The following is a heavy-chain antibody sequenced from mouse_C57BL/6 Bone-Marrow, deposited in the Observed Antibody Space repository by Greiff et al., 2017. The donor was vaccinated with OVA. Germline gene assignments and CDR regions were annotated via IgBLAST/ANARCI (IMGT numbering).Heavy chain of an antibody. CDR3: TRNYGNSDYYAMDY. J-gene: IGHJ4*01. V-gene: IGHV1-15*01. Sequence: QVQLQQSGAELVRPGASVTLSCKASGYTFTDYEMHWVKQTPVHGLEWIGAIDPETGGTAYNQKFKGKAILTANKSSSTAYMELHSLTSEDSAVYYCTRNYGNSDYYAMDYWGQGTSVTVSS. CDR2: IDPETGGT. CDR1: GYTFTDYE. D-gene: IGHD2-1*01.